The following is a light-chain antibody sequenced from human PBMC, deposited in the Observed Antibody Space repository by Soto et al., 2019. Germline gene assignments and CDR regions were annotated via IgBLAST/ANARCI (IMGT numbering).Light chain of an antibody. V-gene: IGKV1-5*01. Sequence: DIQMTQSPSTLSASVGDRVTITCRASQSISSWLAWYQQKPGKAPKLLIYDASSLESGVPSRFSGSGSGTEFTLTISSLQPDDFATYSCQQYNSYWTLGQGTKVDSK. J-gene: IGKJ1*01. CDR2: DAS. CDR1: QSISSW. CDR3: QQYNSYWT.